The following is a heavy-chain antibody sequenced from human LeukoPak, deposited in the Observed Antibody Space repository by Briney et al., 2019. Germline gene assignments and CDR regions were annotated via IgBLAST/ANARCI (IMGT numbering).Heavy chain of an antibody. CDR1: GGTFSSYA. CDR3: ASQSPSDTSGWYGGAFDI. Sequence: SVKVSCKASGGTFSSYAISWVRQAPGQGLQWMGGIIPIFGTADYAQKFQGRVTVTADESTSTAYMELGSLRPEDTAVYYCASQSPSDTSGWYGGAFDIWGQGTMVTVSS. CDR2: IIPIFGTA. J-gene: IGHJ3*02. V-gene: IGHV1-69*13. D-gene: IGHD6-19*01.